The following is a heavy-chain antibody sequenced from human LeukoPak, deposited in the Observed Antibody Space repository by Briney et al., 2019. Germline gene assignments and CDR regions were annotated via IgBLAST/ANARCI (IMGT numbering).Heavy chain of an antibody. CDR2: TYSDGSP. Sequence: GGSLRLSCAASGFIVSAKYMSWVRQAPGKGLEWVSVTYSDGSPYYAESVKGRFTISRDNSKNTVYLQMNRLRAEDTAMYYCTRGGSSWSAPDHWGQGTLVTVSS. CDR3: TRGGSSWSAPDH. D-gene: IGHD6-19*01. J-gene: IGHJ4*02. V-gene: IGHV3-66*02. CDR1: GFIVSAKY.